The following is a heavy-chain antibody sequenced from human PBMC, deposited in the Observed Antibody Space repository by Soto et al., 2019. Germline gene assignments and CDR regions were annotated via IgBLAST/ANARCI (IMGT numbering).Heavy chain of an antibody. D-gene: IGHD3-10*01. J-gene: IGHJ4*02. CDR2: INPNSGGT. CDR3: ARARYYYGSGRDFDY. Sequence: ASVKVSCKASVYTFTGYYMHWVRQAPGQGLEWMGWINPNSGGTNYAQKFQGRVTMTRDTSISTAYMELSRLRSDDTAVYYCARARYYYGSGRDFDYWGQGTLVTVSS. CDR1: VYTFTGYY. V-gene: IGHV1-2*02.